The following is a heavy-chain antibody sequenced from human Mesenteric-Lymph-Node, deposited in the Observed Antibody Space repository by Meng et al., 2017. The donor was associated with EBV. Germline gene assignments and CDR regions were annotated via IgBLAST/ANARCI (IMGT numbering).Heavy chain of an antibody. CDR1: GYTFTSYD. J-gene: IGHJ5*02. CDR2: MNPNSGNT. Sequence: VQLVSLGAEVTTPGASVKVSCKASGYTFTSYDINWVRQATGQGLEWMGWMNPNSGNTGYAQKFQGRVTMTRNTSISTAYMELSSLRSEDTAVYYCARGPEYSSSWNNWFDPWGQGTLVTVSS. V-gene: IGHV1-8*01. D-gene: IGHD6-13*01. CDR3: ARGPEYSSSWNNWFDP.